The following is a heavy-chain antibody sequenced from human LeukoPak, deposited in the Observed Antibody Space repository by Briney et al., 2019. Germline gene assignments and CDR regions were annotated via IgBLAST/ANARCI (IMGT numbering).Heavy chain of an antibody. CDR2: ISYDGSNK. CDR1: GFTFSSYA. V-gene: IGHV3-30-3*01. Sequence: GRSLRLSCAASGFTFSSYAMRWVRQAPGKGLEWVAVISYDGSNKYYADSVKGRFTISRDNSKNTLYLQMNSLRAEDTAVYYCARGSEGDHWGQGTLVTVSS. J-gene: IGHJ4*02. CDR3: ARGSEGDH.